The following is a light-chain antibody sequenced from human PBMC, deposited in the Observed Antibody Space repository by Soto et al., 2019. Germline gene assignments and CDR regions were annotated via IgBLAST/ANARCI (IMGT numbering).Light chain of an antibody. CDR2: DAS. CDR3: QQLNYYPYT. CDR1: ESISGW. V-gene: IGKV1-5*01. Sequence: DIEMTQSPSTLSASIGDGVTITCRASESISGWLAWYQQQPGKAPKLLIYDASNLESGVPSRFSGSGSGTEFTLAISSLQPDDFATYYCQQLNYYPYTFGQGTKVDIK. J-gene: IGKJ2*01.